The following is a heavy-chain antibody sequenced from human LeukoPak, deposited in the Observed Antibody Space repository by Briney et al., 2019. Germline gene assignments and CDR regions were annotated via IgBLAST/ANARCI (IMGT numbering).Heavy chain of an antibody. CDR2: INPNSGGT. J-gene: IGHJ5*02. V-gene: IGHV1-2*02. CDR1: GYTFTGYY. CDR3: ARDYGLGGAWFDP. D-gene: IGHD3-10*01. Sequence: ASVKVSCKASGYTFTGYYMHWVRQAPGQGLEWMGWINPNSGGTNYAQKFQGRVTMTRDTSISTAYMELSRLRSDDTAVYYCARDYGLGGAWFDPWGQGTLVTVSS.